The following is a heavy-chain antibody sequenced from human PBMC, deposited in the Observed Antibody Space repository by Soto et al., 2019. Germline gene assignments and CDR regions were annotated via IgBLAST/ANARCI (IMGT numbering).Heavy chain of an antibody. J-gene: IGHJ6*02. CDR1: GFTFSSYW. CDR2: IKQDGSEK. D-gene: IGHD1-1*01. V-gene: IGHV3-7*05. Sequence: GGSLRLSCAASGFTFSSYWMSWVRQAPGKGLEWVANIKQDGSEKYYVDSVKGRFTISRDNAKNSLYLQMNSLRAEDTAVYYCARDRTANYYYYGMDVWGQGTTVTVSS. CDR3: ARDRTANYYYYGMDV.